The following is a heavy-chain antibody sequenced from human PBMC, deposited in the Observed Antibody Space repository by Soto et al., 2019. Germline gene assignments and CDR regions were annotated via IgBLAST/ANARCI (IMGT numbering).Heavy chain of an antibody. CDR3: ARDRRYFDWLGVGGVYYYYGMDV. CDR1: GFTFSSYW. CDR2: IKQDGSEK. V-gene: IGHV3-7*01. D-gene: IGHD3-9*01. Sequence: GSLRLSCAASGFTFSSYWMSWVRQAPGNGLEWVANIKQDGSEKYYVDFVKGRFTISRDNAKTSLYLQMNSLRAEDTAVYYCARDRRYFDWLGVGGVYYYYGMDVWGQGTTVTVSS. J-gene: IGHJ6*02.